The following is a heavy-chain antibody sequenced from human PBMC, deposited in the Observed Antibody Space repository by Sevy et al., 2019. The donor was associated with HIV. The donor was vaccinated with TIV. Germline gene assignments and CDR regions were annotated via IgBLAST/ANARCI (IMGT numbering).Heavy chain of an antibody. CDR1: GFTFSDYW. J-gene: IGHJ5*02. Sequence: GGSLRLSCAASGFTFSDYWMTWVRQAPGKGLEWVANIKEDGSEKYYVDSVKGRFTVSRDNAKNSLYLQMNSLRVEDTAVFYCARDRDCSGGRGYSGWFDPWGQGTLVTVSS. CDR3: ARDRDCSGGRGYSGWFDP. D-gene: IGHD2-15*01. CDR2: IKEDGSEK. V-gene: IGHV3-7*01.